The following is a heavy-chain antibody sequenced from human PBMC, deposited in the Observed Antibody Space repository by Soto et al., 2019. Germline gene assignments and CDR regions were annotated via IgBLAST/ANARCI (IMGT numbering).Heavy chain of an antibody. Sequence: EVQLVESGGGLIQPGGSLRLSCAVSGFTVSNNYMSWVRQAPGKGLEGVSVIYSGGYTAYGDSVKGRFTISRDNSKNTIYPQMKSLSADDTVLFYGAKDRGGGGYWGQGTLVTVSS. J-gene: IGHJ4*02. CDR1: GFTVSNNY. D-gene: IGHD3-10*01. CDR2: IYSGGYT. CDR3: AKDRGGGGY. V-gene: IGHV3-53*01.